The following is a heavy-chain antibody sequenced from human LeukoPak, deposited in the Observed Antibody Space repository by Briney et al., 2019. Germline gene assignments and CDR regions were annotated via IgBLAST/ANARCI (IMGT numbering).Heavy chain of an antibody. CDR3: ARNPRDAFDI. CDR1: GFTFDGYG. Sequence: PGGSLRLSCAASGFTFDGYGMSWVRQAPGKGLEWVSGAYWNGVSTGYADSVKGRFTISRDNAKNSLYLQMNSLSAEDTALYYCARNPRDAFDIWGQGTMVTVSS. CDR2: AYWNGVST. V-gene: IGHV3-20*04. J-gene: IGHJ3*02.